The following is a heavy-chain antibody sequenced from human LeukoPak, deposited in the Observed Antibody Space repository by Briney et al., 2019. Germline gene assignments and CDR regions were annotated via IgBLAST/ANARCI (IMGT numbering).Heavy chain of an antibody. CDR2: IKADGTGK. CDR3: ARDRGWQQFDY. V-gene: IGHV3-7*01. J-gene: IGHJ4*01. CDR1: GFSVSSNY. D-gene: IGHD5-24*01. Sequence: PGGSLRLSCAASGFSVSSNYMSWVRQAPGMGLERVANIKADGTGKYYVDSVRGRFSISRDNAKNSLYLELNSLRAEDTGVYFCARDRGWQQFDYWGQGTLVTVSS.